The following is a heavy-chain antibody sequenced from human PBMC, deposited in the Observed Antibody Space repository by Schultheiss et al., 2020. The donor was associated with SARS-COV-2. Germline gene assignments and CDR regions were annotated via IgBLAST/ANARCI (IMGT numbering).Heavy chain of an antibody. Sequence: SVKVSCKASGGTFSSYAISWVRQAPGQGLEWMGRIIPILGIANYAQKFQGRVTITADKSTSTAYMELSSLRSEDTAVYYCARDYSSGWYNREYYFDYWGQGTLVTVSS. CDR2: IIPILGIA. CDR3: ARDYSSGWYNREYYFDY. D-gene: IGHD6-19*01. J-gene: IGHJ4*02. CDR1: GGTFSSYA. V-gene: IGHV1-69*04.